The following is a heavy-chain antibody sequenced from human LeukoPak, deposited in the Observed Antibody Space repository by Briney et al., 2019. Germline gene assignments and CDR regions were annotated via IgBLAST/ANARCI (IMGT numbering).Heavy chain of an antibody. CDR1: GFTFSSYA. D-gene: IGHD2-2*01. CDR2: ISGSGGST. Sequence: GGSLRLSCAASGFTFSSYAMSWVRQAQGKGLEWVSAISGSGGSTYYADSVKGRFTISRDNSKNTLYLQMNSLRAEDTAVYYCAKDAPVNIVVVPAANSWGQGTLVTVSS. J-gene: IGHJ4*02. CDR3: AKDAPVNIVVVPAANS. V-gene: IGHV3-23*01.